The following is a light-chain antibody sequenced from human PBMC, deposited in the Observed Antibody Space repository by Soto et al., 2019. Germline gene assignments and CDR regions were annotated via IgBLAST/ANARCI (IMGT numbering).Light chain of an antibody. J-gene: IGKJ2*03. CDR2: DTS. CDR1: QTVNNY. V-gene: IGKV3-11*01. CDR3: QQRTNWPPSYG. Sequence: EIVLTQSPATLSLSPGERATLSFRASQTVNNYLAWYQQKSGQAPRLLIYDTSKRATGIPARFSGSGSGTDFTLTISSLEPEDFAIYYCQQRTNWPPSYGFGQGTKLEIK.